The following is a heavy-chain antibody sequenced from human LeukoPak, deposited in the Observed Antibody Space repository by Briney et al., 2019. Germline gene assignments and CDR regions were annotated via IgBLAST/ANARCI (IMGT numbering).Heavy chain of an antibody. CDR2: IRPYNGDT. D-gene: IGHD4-17*01. J-gene: IGHJ4*02. CDR3: ARTGPYSDVYYVDH. CDR1: GYTFTSYG. V-gene: IGHV1-18*01. Sequence: ASVRLSFKTSGYTFTSYGLTWVRQAPGQGLEYMGWIRPYNGDTNYPQKFQGRVTLTTDTSTRTVYMDLRSLRSDDTALYYCARTGPYSDVYYVDHWGQGTLVTVSS.